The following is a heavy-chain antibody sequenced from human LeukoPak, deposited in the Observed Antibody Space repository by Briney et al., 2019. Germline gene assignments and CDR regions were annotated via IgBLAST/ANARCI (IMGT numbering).Heavy chain of an antibody. Sequence: PGGSLRLSCAASGFTFSSHWMSWVRQAPGKGLEWVANIKQDGSEKVYVDSVKGRFAISRDNAKNSLFLQMDALRAEDTAVYYCARDPYSSTWSYGMDVWGQGTTVSVSS. CDR1: GFTFSSHW. CDR3: ARDPYSSTWSYGMDV. V-gene: IGHV3-7*05. CDR2: IKQDGSEK. J-gene: IGHJ6*02. D-gene: IGHD6-6*01.